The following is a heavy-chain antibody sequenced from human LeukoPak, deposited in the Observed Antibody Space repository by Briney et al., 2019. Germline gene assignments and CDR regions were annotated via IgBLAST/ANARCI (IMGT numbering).Heavy chain of an antibody. D-gene: IGHD3-9*01. J-gene: IGHJ5*02. CDR1: GYTFTSYG. Sequence: ASVKVSCKASGYTFTSYGISWVRQAPGQGLEWMGWISAYNGNTNYAQKLQGRVTMTTDTSTSTAYMELRSLRSDDTAVYYCARVGSYYDILTGYYTGGRFDPWGQGTLVTVSS. CDR3: ARVGSYYDILTGYYTGGRFDP. CDR2: ISAYNGNT. V-gene: IGHV1-18*01.